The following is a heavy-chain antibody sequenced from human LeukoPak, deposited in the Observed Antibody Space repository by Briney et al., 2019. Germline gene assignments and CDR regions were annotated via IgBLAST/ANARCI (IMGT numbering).Heavy chain of an antibody. V-gene: IGHV3-33*06. CDR2: IWYDGTNK. J-gene: IGHJ4*02. D-gene: IGHD4-17*01. CDR1: GFTFSRYG. CDR3: AKDFGDYGDNIPYY. Sequence: PGRSLRLSCEASGFTFSRYGMHWVRQDPGKGLEWVAVIWYDGTNKYYADSVKGRFTISRDNSKNTLYLQMNSLRAEDTAVYYCAKDFGDYGDNIPYYWGQGTLVTVSS.